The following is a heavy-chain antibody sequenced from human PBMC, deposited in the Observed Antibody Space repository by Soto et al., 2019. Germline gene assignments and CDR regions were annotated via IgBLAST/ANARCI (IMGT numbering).Heavy chain of an antibody. Sequence: PGGSLRLSCAPSGFTFSNYWMSWVRQAPGQGLEWVASIKQDGSVKHYVDSVKSRFTISRDNAEKSLHLQMNSLRAEDTAVYYCATLRGDYTVFDYWGQGARVTVSS. J-gene: IGHJ4*02. D-gene: IGHD4-17*01. CDR1: GFTFSNYW. CDR2: IKQDGSVK. CDR3: ATLRGDYTVFDY. V-gene: IGHV3-7*03.